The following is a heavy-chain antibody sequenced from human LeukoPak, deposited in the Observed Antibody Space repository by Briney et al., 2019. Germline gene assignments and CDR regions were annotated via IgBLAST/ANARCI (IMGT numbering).Heavy chain of an antibody. CDR2: IKQDGSEK. Sequence: GGSLRLSCAASGFTFSNYWMIWVRQAPGKGLEWVANIKQDGSEKYYVDSVKGRFTISRDNAKNSLFLQMNSLRAEDTDVYYCARQGVVPENIDSWGQGTLITVSS. J-gene: IGHJ4*02. CDR3: ARQGVVPENIDS. V-gene: IGHV3-7*01. CDR1: GFTFSNYW. D-gene: IGHD2-2*01.